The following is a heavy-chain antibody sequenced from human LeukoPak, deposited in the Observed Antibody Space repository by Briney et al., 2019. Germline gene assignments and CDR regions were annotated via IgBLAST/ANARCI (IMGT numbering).Heavy chain of an antibody. Sequence: GESLKISCKGSGYIFTTYWIAWVRQMPGKGLEWMGLIYPGDSDTGYSPSFQGQVTISADKSISTAYLQWSSLEASDTAMYYCARHGGSYDYDSWGQGTLVTVSS. CDR3: ARHGGSYDYDS. J-gene: IGHJ4*02. CDR1: GYIFTTYW. D-gene: IGHD5-12*01. V-gene: IGHV5-51*01. CDR2: IYPGDSDT.